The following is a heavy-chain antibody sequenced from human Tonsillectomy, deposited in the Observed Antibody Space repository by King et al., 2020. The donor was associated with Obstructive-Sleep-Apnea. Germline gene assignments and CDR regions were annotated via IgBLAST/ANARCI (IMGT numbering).Heavy chain of an antibody. J-gene: IGHJ3*02. CDR1: GGSISRFY. Sequence: VQLQESGPGLVKPSETLSLTCLVSGGSISRFYWSWIRQPPGKRLEWIGYISDGGSAKHNPSLQSRVAISVDTSKNQFSLKLSSVTAADTAVYYCARDLNAFDIWGQGTMVTVSS. CDR2: ISDGGSA. CDR3: ARDLNAFDI. V-gene: IGHV4-59*01.